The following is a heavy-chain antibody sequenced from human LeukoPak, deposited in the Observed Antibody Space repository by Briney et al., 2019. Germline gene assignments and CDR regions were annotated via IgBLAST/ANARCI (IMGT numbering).Heavy chain of an antibody. J-gene: IGHJ4*02. D-gene: IGHD2-21*01. CDR2: ISDDTYNI. CDR1: GFTFNSYA. CDR3: TRHTRASQYYFDY. V-gene: IGHV3-48*01. Sequence: QAGGSLRLSCAASGFTFNSYAMSWVRQAPGKGLEWVSFISDDTYNIHYTDSVRGRFIVSRDNAQSSLYLQMNSLRGEDSAVYYCTRHTRASQYYFDYWGQGILVTVSS.